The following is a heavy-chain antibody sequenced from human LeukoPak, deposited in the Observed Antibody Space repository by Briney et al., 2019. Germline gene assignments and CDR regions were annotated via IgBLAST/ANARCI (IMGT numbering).Heavy chain of an antibody. D-gene: IGHD1-1*01. J-gene: IGHJ4*02. Sequence: SETLSLTCTVSGGSISTYYWSWIRQPPGKGLEWIGYIYTSGDTNYNPSLKSRVTISGDTSKNQLSLRLSSVTAADTAFYYCARHAPTGTPTIFDYWGQGTLVTVPS. CDR2: IYTSGDT. V-gene: IGHV4-4*09. CDR3: ARHAPTGTPTIFDY. CDR1: GGSISTYY.